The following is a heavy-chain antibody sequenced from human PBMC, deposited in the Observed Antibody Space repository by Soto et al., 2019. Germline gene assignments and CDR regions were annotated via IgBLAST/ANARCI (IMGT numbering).Heavy chain of an antibody. CDR2: ISSSGTNI. J-gene: IGHJ4*02. CDR3: ARGTKGGSPPL. V-gene: IGHV3-48*02. CDR1: ESTFSNYS. Sequence: GGSLRLSCEASESTFSNYSMNWVRQAPGKGLEWVSYISSSGTNIYYAASVKGRFTISRDNAKNSLYLRMNSLKDEDTAMYYCARGTKGGSPPLWGQGTLVTVSS. D-gene: IGHD1-7*01.